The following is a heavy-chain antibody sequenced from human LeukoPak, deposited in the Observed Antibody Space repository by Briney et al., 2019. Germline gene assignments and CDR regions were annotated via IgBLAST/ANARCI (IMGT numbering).Heavy chain of an antibody. V-gene: IGHV3-30*18. D-gene: IGHD3-16*01. CDR2: ISHRENNQ. J-gene: IGHJ4*02. CDR1: GFTFSKYA. CDR3: AKERTPYDYGAEFEY. Sequence: PGRSLRLSCAASGFTFSKYAIHWVRQAPGKGLEWVALISHRENNQNYADSVKGRFTTSRDTSKSMVYLQLNNLRTEDTAVYYCAKERTPYDYGAEFEYWGQGTLVTVSS.